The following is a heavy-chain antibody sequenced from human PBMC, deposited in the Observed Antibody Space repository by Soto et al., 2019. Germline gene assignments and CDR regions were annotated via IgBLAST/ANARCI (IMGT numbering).Heavy chain of an antibody. Sequence: QVHLVESGGGVVQPGSSLRLSCAASEFTFRIFAMHWLRQSPGQGLEWVAVISYDGSRKADSVKGRFTVSRDNSWNTLYLKMNSLRAEDTAIYYCARGDREDIEEVVGVRPGEYSMDVWGQGTTVTVSS. CDR1: EFTFRIFA. CDR3: ARGDREDIEEVVGVRPGEYSMDV. D-gene: IGHD1-26*01. V-gene: IGHV3-30-3*01. J-gene: IGHJ6*02. CDR2: ISYDGSRK.